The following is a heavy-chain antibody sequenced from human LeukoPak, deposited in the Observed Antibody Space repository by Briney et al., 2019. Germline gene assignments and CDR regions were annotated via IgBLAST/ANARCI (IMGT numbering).Heavy chain of an antibody. D-gene: IGHD5-24*01. CDR1: GFTFSSYA. V-gene: IGHV3-30-3*01. CDR3: AREGWLQHNLNAFDI. CDR2: ISYDGSNK. Sequence: PGGSLRLSCAASGFTFSSYAMHWVRQAPGKGLEWVAVISYDGSNKYYADSVKGRFTISRDNSKNTLYLQMNSLRAEDTAVYYCAREGWLQHNLNAFDIWGQGTMVTVSS. J-gene: IGHJ3*02.